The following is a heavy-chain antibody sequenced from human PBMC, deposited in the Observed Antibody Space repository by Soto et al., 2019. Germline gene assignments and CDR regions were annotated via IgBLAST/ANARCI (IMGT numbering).Heavy chain of an antibody. CDR1: GGSISSYY. D-gene: IGHD3-10*01. CDR2: IYYSGTT. Sequence: SETLSLTCTVSGGSISSYYWSWIRQPPGKGLEWIGYIYYSGTTNYNPSLKSRVTISVDTSKNQFSLKLSSVTAADTAVYYCARTPEESRRSPNYYYYMDVWGKGTTVTVSS. CDR3: ARTPEESRRSPNYYYYMDV. J-gene: IGHJ6*03. V-gene: IGHV4-59*01.